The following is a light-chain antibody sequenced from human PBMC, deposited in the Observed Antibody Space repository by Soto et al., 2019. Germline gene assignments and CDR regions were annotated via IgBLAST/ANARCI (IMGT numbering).Light chain of an antibody. CDR1: QSVSNNY. Sequence: EIVLTQSPGTLSLSPGERATLSCRASQSVSNNYLAWYQQKPGQAPRLLIYGASNRATGVPARFSGSGSGTDFTLTISSLEPEDFAVYYCQQRSNWPPNTFGQGTKLDIK. CDR2: GAS. CDR3: QQRSNWPPNT. J-gene: IGKJ2*01. V-gene: IGKV3-11*01.